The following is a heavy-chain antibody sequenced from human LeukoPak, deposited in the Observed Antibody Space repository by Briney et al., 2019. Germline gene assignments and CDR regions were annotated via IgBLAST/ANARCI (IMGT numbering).Heavy chain of an antibody. V-gene: IGHV4-59*03. Sequence: SETLSLTCTVSGGSISSYYWSCIRQPPGKGLEWIGYIYYRGNTNYNPSLKSRVTMSVDTSKNQFSLRLRSVTAADTAVYYCAGRGSEANWGQGTLVTVSS. CDR2: IYYRGNT. D-gene: IGHD5-12*01. CDR1: GGSISSYY. CDR3: AGRGSEAN. J-gene: IGHJ4*02.